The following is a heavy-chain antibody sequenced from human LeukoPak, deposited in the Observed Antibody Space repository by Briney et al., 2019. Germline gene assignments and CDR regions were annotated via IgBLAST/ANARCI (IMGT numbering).Heavy chain of an antibody. CDR3: ARRCRSTSCSTASDYNWFDP. J-gene: IGHJ5*02. CDR2: INHSGST. D-gene: IGHD2-2*01. V-gene: IGHV4-34*01. Sequence: SETLSLTCAVYGGSFSGYYWSWIRQPPGKGLEWIGEINHSGSTNYNPSLKSRVTISVDTSKNQFSLKLSSVTAADTAVYYCARRCRSTSCSTASDYNWFDPWGQGTLVTVSS. CDR1: GGSFSGYY.